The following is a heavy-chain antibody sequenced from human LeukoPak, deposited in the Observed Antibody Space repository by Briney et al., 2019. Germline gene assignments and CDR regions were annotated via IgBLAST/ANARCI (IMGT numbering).Heavy chain of an antibody. D-gene: IGHD5-24*01. V-gene: IGHV3-43D*03. CDR2: ISWAGDYS. CDR1: GFNFNDYA. Sequence: PGGSLRLSCAASGFNFNDYAMHWVRQAPGKGLEWVSLISWAGDYSHSADSVKGRFTISRDNSKNTLYLQMNSLRAEDTAVYYCARGAARMVEMGTIISFEYWGQGTLVTVSS. CDR3: ARGAARMVEMGTIISFEY. J-gene: IGHJ4*02.